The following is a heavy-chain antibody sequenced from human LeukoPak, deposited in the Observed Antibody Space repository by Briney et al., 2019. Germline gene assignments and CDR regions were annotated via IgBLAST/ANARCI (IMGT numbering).Heavy chain of an antibody. Sequence: GGSLRPSCAASGFTFSSYGMSWVRQAPGKGLEWVSAISGSGGSTYYADSVKGRFTISRDNSKNTLYLQMNSLRAEDTAVYYCAKEGYDSSGYYYYFDYWGQGTLVTVSS. J-gene: IGHJ4*02. CDR3: AKEGYDSSGYYYYFDY. D-gene: IGHD3-22*01. CDR2: ISGSGGST. CDR1: GFTFSSYG. V-gene: IGHV3-23*01.